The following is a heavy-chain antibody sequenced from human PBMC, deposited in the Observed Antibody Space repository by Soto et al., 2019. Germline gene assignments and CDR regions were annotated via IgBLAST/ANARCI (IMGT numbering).Heavy chain of an antibody. Sequence: PSETLSLTCTVSGGSIFDSTYYWAWIRQSPGKGLEWIGEINHSGSTNYNPSLKSRVTISVDTSKNQFSLKLSSVTAADTAVYYCARVGFNWNDDYYGMDVWGQGTTVTVSS. CDR3: ARVGFNWNDDYYGMDV. CDR2: INHSGST. D-gene: IGHD1-20*01. J-gene: IGHJ6*02. CDR1: GGSIFDSTYY. V-gene: IGHV4-39*07.